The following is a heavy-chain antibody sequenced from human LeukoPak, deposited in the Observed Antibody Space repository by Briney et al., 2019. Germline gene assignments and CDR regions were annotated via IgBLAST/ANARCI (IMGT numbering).Heavy chain of an antibody. Sequence: PGGSLRLSCAASGFTFRDYYMSWIRQAPGKGLEWVSYISNNGNTMYYADSVKGRFTISRDNAKNSLYLQMNSLRAEDTAVYYCARYICSSSWYCEMDNGMDVWGQGTTVTVSS. J-gene: IGHJ6*02. CDR1: GFTFRDYY. CDR2: ISNNGNTM. CDR3: ARYICSSSWYCEMDNGMDV. D-gene: IGHD6-13*01. V-gene: IGHV3-11*01.